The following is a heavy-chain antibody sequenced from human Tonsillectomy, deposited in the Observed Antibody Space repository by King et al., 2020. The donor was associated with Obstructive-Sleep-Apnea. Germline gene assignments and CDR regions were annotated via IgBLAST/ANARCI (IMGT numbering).Heavy chain of an antibody. D-gene: IGHD6-25*01. J-gene: IGHJ4*02. CDR3: ASGSRIPDY. CDR1: GYTFTTYG. V-gene: IGHV7-4-1*02. Sequence: VQLVESGSELKKPGASVKVSCKASGYTFTTYGMHWVRQAPGQGLEWMGWINTNTGNPAYAQGFRGRFDFSLDSSVSTAYLQFSSLQAEDTAVYYCASGSRIPDYWGQGTLVTVSS. CDR2: INTNTGNP.